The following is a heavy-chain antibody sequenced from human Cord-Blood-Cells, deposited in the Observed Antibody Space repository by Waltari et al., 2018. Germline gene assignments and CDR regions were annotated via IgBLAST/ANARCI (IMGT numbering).Heavy chain of an antibody. J-gene: IGHJ4*02. V-gene: IGHV4-38-2*01. D-gene: IGHD5-18*01. CDR1: GYSISSGYY. Sequence: QVQLQESGPGLVKPSATLSLTCAVSGYSISSGYYWGWIRPPPGKGLDWIGSVYHSGSTYYNPSLKSRVTISVDTSKNRCSLKLSSVTAADTAVYYCASGYFHYFDYWGQGTLVTVSS. CDR2: VYHSGST. CDR3: ASGYFHYFDY.